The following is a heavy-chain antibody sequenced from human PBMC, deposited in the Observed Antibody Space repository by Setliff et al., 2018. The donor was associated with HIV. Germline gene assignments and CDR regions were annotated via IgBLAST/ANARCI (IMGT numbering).Heavy chain of an antibody. Sequence: PSETLSLTCYVSGGSIISGSYYWSWIRQPAGKGLEWIGRIYTSGGVTYNPSLESRVTISVDTSKNQLSLKLTSVTAADTAVYYCARWRHSSTWYMGFDPWGRGILVTVSS. D-gene: IGHD6-13*01. CDR2: IYTSGGV. V-gene: IGHV4-61*02. CDR3: ARWRHSSTWYMGFDP. J-gene: IGHJ5*02. CDR1: GGSIISGSYY.